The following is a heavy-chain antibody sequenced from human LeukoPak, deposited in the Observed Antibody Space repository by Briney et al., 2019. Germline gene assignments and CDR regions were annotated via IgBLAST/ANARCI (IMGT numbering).Heavy chain of an antibody. Sequence: ASVKVSCKASGYTFTSYHISWVRQATGQGLEWMGWMNPDSGDTGYTQKFQGWVTMTRDTSISTAYMELSRLRSDDTAVYYCATASSSSWAFDYWGQGTLVTVSS. CDR1: GYTFTSYH. D-gene: IGHD6-13*01. CDR3: ATASSSSWAFDY. V-gene: IGHV1-2*04. J-gene: IGHJ4*02. CDR2: MNPDSGDT.